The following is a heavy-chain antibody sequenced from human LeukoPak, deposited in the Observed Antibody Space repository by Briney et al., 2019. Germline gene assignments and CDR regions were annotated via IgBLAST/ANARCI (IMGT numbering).Heavy chain of an antibody. J-gene: IGHJ3*02. V-gene: IGHV4-31*03. CDR3: ARARSYGSDDAFDI. D-gene: IGHD3-10*01. Sequence: SVTLSLTCTVSGGSISSGGYYWSWIRQHPGKGLEWIGYIYYSGSTYYNPSLKSRVTISVDTSKNQFSLKLSSVTAADTAVYYCARARSYGSDDAFDIWGQGTMVTVSS. CDR1: GGSISSGGYY. CDR2: IYYSGST.